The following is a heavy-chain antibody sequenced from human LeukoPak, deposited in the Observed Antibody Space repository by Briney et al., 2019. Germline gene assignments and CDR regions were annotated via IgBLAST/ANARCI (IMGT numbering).Heavy chain of an antibody. CDR2: IYTSGSN. Sequence: PSETLSLTCTVSGDSITSGIHYWSWFRQPAGKGLEWIGRIYTSGSNNYNPTLKSRFTISLDTSKNQLSLNLSSVIAADTAVYYGARGKDYYDSSGYYDAFDIWGQGTMVTVSS. CDR3: ARGKDYYDSSGYYDAFDI. J-gene: IGHJ3*02. V-gene: IGHV4-61*02. CDR1: GDSITSGIHY. D-gene: IGHD3-22*01.